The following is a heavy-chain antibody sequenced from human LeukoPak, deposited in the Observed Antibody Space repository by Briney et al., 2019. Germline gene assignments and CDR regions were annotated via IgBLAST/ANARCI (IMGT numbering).Heavy chain of an antibody. CDR3: ARGSTYYYDSSGSPDAFDI. D-gene: IGHD3-22*01. CDR1: GYTFTSYG. J-gene: IGHJ3*02. CDR2: ISAYNGNT. V-gene: IGHV1-18*01. Sequence: ASVKVSCKASGYTFTSYGISWVRQAPGQGLEWVGWISAYNGNTNYAQKLQGRVTMTTDTSTSTAYMELSSLRSEDTAMYYCARGSTYYYDSSGSPDAFDIWGQGTMVTVSS.